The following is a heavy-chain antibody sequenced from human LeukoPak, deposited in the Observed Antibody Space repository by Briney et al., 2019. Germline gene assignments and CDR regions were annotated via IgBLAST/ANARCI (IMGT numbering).Heavy chain of an antibody. D-gene: IGHD3-22*01. Sequence: GGSLRLSCAASGFTFDDYGMSWVRQAPGNGLEWVSGINWNGGSTGYADSVKGRFTIFRDNAKNSLDLQMNSLRAEDTALYYCARVNYYYDSSRSYEFDYWGQGTLVTVSS. CDR1: GFTFDDYG. CDR3: ARVNYYYDSSRSYEFDY. J-gene: IGHJ4*02. V-gene: IGHV3-20*04. CDR2: INWNGGST.